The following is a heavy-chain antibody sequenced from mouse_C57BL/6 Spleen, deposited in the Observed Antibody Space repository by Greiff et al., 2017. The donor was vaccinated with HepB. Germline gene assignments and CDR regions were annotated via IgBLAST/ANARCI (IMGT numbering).Heavy chain of an antibody. CDR1: GYTFTDYY. CDR2: INPYNGGT. Sequence: EVKLMESGPVLVKPGASVKMSCKASGYTFTDYYMNWVKQSHGKSLEWIGVINPYNGGTSYNQKFKGKATLTVDKSSSTAYMELNSLTSEDSAVYYCARDYYGTYWGQGTTLTVSS. CDR3: ARDYYGTY. J-gene: IGHJ2*01. V-gene: IGHV1-19*01. D-gene: IGHD1-1*01.